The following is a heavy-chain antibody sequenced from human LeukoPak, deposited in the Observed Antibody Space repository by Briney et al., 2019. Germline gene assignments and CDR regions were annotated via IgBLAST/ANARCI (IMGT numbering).Heavy chain of an antibody. V-gene: IGHV5-51*01. Sequence: GESLKISCKGSGYNFAFYWIGWVRQLPGKGLEWVGIIYTDDSETRYSPSFQGQVTMSVDKSISTAYLQWRSLESSDTAIYYCTRHAAGVWRVGYVDVWAKGTSVIVSS. J-gene: IGHJ6*03. CDR1: GYNFAFYW. CDR3: TRHAAGVWRVGYVDV. CDR2: IYTDDSET. D-gene: IGHD3-3*01.